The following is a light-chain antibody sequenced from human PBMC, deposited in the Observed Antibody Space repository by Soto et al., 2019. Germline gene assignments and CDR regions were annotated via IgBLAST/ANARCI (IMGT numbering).Light chain of an antibody. CDR1: RSDVGGYAY. J-gene: IGLJ7*01. CDR3: NSYTSSTTWV. Sequence: QSALTQPRSVSGSPGQSVTISCTGTRSDVGGYAYISWYQQHPGKVPKLMIYEVRNRPSGVSSRFSGSKSGNTASLTISGLQAEDEAEYYCNSYTSSTTWVFGGGTQLTVL. CDR2: EVR. V-gene: IGLV2-14*01.